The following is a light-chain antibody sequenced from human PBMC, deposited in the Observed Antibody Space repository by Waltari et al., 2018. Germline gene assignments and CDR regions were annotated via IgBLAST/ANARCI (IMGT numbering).Light chain of an antibody. CDR2: DVN. Sequence: QSALTQPASVSASPGQSITISCTGTSGDIGCSDFVSWYQHHPGSAPKVLIFDVNHRPSGISDRFSGSKSGNTASLTISGLQPEDDADYYCRSPSTENLVLFGGGTKVTVL. V-gene: IGLV2-14*01. CDR3: RSPSTENLVL. CDR1: SGDIGCSDF. J-gene: IGLJ2*01.